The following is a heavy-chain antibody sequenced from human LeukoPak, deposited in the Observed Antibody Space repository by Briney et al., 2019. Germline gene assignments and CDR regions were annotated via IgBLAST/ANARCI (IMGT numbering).Heavy chain of an antibody. J-gene: IGHJ6*03. CDR3: ARDRGGVAYLYYYYYMDV. CDR2: ISGSGSGT. Sequence: HPGGSLRLSCAASGFTFSSYGMSWVRQAPGKGLEWVSGISGSGSGTYYADSVKGRFTISRDNAKNSLYLQMNSLRAEDTAVYYCARDRGGVAYLYYYYYMDVWGKGTTVTISS. V-gene: IGHV3-23*01. CDR1: GFTFSSYG. D-gene: IGHD3-10*01.